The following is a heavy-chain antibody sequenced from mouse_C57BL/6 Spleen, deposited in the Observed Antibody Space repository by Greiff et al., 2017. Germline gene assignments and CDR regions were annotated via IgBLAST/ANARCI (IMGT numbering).Heavy chain of an antibody. Sequence: EVQLMESGGGLVKPGASLKLSCAASGFTFSDYGMHWVRQTPEKGLEWVAYISRGSSTIYYADTVKGQSTIAGDKAKTTPFLQMTSLRSEDTAMYYCARDYGNSRAWFAYWGQGTLVTVSA. CDR2: ISRGSSTI. CDR3: ARDYGNSRAWFAY. V-gene: IGHV5-17*01. CDR1: GFTFSDYG. D-gene: IGHD2-1*01. J-gene: IGHJ3*01.